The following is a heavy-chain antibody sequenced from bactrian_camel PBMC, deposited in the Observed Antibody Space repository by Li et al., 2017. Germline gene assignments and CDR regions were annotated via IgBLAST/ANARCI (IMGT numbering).Heavy chain of an antibody. CDR1: SYSSYTR. CDR2: INIGGTT. J-gene: IGHJ4*01. Sequence: HVQLVESGGGSVQAGGSLSLSCTVSSYSSYTRVGWFRQAPGKEPEGVATINIGGTTTYADSVKGRFSISKDNGKNTAYLQMNSLKPEDSGVYYCAYDPLLRCRLRRPMEYSYRGQGTQVTVS. CDR3: AYDPLLRCRLRRPMEYSY. D-gene: IGHD3*01. V-gene: IGHV3S53*01.